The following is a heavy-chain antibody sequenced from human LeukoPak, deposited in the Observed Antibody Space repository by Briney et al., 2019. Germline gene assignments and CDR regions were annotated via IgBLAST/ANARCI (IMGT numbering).Heavy chain of an antibody. CDR2: IDKKDKGYATAT. V-gene: IGHV3-73*01. J-gene: IGHJ4*02. D-gene: IGHD5-24*01. Sequence: GSLRLSCAASGFTFSGSAIHGVRQSSGKGLERVGQIDKKDKGYATATAYAASVKGRFTISRDDSRNTVYLQMNSLKAEDTAVYYCSRWMATPDKPFDYWGQGTLVTVSS. CDR3: SRWMATPDKPFDY. CDR1: GFTFSGSA.